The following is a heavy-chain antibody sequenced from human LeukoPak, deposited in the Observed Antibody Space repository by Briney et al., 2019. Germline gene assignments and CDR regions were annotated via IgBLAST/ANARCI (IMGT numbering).Heavy chain of an antibody. CDR3: VRDDSWAFDI. CDR2: ISSGSGSSI. Sequence: PGGSLRLSCAASGFTFSSYSMNWVRQAPGKGLEWVSYISSGSGSSIYYADAVKGRFSISRDNAKNSLYLQMCSLRDEDTAVYHCVRDDSWAFDIWGQGTMVTVSS. CDR1: GFTFSSYS. D-gene: IGHD2-15*01. J-gene: IGHJ3*02. V-gene: IGHV3-48*02.